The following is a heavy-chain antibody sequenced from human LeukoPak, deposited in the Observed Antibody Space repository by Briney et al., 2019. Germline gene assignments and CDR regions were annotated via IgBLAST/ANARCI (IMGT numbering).Heavy chain of an antibody. V-gene: IGHV3-53*01. J-gene: IGHJ4*02. CDR2: MYIDGDT. CDR1: GFSVSSNA. CDR3: AKTTYCTGGSCYSGLLEY. Sequence: GGSLRLSCAASGFSVSSNAVSWMRQAPGQGLEWVSVMYIDGDTDYVDAVKGRFTISRDNSKNTLFLQMNSLRAEETAMYYCAKTTYCTGGSCYSGLLEYWGQGTLVTVSS. D-gene: IGHD2-15*01.